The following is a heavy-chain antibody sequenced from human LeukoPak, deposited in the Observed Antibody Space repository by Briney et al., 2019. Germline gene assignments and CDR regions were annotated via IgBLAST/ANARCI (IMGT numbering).Heavy chain of an antibody. Sequence: ASVKVSCKASGYTFTSYDINWVRQATGQGLEWMGWMNPNSGNTGYAQKLQGRVTMTRNTSISTAYMELSSLRSEDTAVYYCARGVYSSGWYANDYWGQGTLVTVSS. CDR1: GYTFTSYD. J-gene: IGHJ4*02. V-gene: IGHV1-8*01. CDR3: ARGVYSSGWYANDY. D-gene: IGHD6-19*01. CDR2: MNPNSGNT.